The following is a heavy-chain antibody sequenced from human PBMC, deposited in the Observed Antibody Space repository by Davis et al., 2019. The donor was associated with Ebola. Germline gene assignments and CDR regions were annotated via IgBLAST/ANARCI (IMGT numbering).Heavy chain of an antibody. CDR2: INTDGYNT. D-gene: IGHD6-19*01. CDR1: GFTFRGYY. V-gene: IGHV3-74*01. CDR3: ARDKFSSDWYVGFDL. J-gene: IGHJ3*01. Sequence: GESLKISCTVSGFTFRGYYMQWVRQAPGKGLVWVSRINTDGYNTKYADSVKGRFTISRDNAKNTVYLEMNSLRPEDTAIYYCARDKFSSDWYVGFDLWGQGTMVTVSS.